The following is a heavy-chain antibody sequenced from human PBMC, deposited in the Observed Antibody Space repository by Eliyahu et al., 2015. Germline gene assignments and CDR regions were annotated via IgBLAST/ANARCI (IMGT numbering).Heavy chain of an antibody. Sequence: QLRLQQSGAGLLKPSETLSLTCXVXGAPFSPNYXXWIRLSPEXGLEWIGRVYHGNSAFYNPSLRSRVTLSINTPKNEVYLKLQSVTVADTATYYCVRDRAADFWGPGTQVSVS. J-gene: IGHJ4*02. CDR2: VYHGNSA. CDR3: VRDRAADF. D-gene: IGHD6-25*01. CDR1: GAPFSPNY. V-gene: IGHV4-34*02.